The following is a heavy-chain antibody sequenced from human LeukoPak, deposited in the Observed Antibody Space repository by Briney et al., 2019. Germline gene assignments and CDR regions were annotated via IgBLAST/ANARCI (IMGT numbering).Heavy chain of an antibody. Sequence: SVKVSCKASGGTFSSYAISWVRQAPGQGLEWMGGIIPIFGTANYAQKFQGRVTITADESTSTAYMELRNLRSDDTAVYYCARDQGWCSSTGCFGVDWGQGTLVTVSS. CDR3: ARDQGWCSSTGCFGVD. D-gene: IGHD2-2*01. V-gene: IGHV1-69*13. J-gene: IGHJ4*02. CDR1: GGTFSSYA. CDR2: IIPIFGTA.